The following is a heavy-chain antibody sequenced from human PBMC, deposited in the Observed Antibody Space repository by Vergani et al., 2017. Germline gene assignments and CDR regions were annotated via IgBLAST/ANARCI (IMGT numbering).Heavy chain of an antibody. CDR1: GGSFTSYH. CDR3: ARVNTETNGHLYYYYCMDV. D-gene: IGHD4-11*01. Sequence: QVQLQQWGGGLLKPSETLSLTCVVNGGSFTSYHWTWIRQSPGEGLEWVGDNDQTGRPDYNPSLKSRLTMSLDKSRNQFSLPLNSVTATDTAIYFFARVNTETNGHLYYYYCMDVWGQGTAVTVS. J-gene: IGHJ6*02. CDR2: NDQTGRP. V-gene: IGHV4-34*01.